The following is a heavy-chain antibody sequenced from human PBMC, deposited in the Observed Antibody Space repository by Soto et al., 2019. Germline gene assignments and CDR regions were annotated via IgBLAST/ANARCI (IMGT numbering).Heavy chain of an antibody. CDR2: INHSGST. D-gene: IGHD1-1*01. V-gene: IGHV4-34*01. Sequence: PSETLSLTCAVYGGSFSGYYWSWIRQPPGKGLEWIGEINHSGSTNYNPSLKSRVTISVDTSKNQFSLKLSSVTAADTAVYYCARDSGNPRGNWFDPWGQGTLVTVSS. J-gene: IGHJ5*02. CDR3: ARDSGNPRGNWFDP. CDR1: GGSFSGYY.